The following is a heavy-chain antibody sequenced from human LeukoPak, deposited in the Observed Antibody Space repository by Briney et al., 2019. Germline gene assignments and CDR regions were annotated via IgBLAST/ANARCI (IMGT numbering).Heavy chain of an antibody. Sequence: GGSLRVSCAASGFTLSNARGSSVRQAPGKGLEWVGRIKSKTDGGTTDYAAPVKGRFTISRDDSKNTLYLQMNSLKTEYPAVYYCTTDWSSISCEGDGAFDIWGHGTMVTVSS. CDR2: IKSKTDGGTT. J-gene: IGHJ3*02. CDR1: GFTLSNAR. CDR3: TTDWSSISCEGDGAFDI. V-gene: IGHV3-15*01. D-gene: IGHD2-2*01.